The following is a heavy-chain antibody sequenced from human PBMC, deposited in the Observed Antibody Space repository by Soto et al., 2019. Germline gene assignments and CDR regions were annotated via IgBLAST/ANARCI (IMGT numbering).Heavy chain of an antibody. D-gene: IGHD6-19*01. CDR3: ASQIRSSGWSYDY. CDR2: ISSSSSYI. J-gene: IGHJ4*02. V-gene: IGHV3-21*01. Sequence: PRGSLRLSCAASGFTFSSYSMNWVRQAPGKGLEWVSSISSSSSYIYYADSVKGRFTISRDNPKNSLYLQMNSLRAEDTAVYYCASQIRSSGWSYDYWGQGTLVTVSS. CDR1: GFTFSSYS.